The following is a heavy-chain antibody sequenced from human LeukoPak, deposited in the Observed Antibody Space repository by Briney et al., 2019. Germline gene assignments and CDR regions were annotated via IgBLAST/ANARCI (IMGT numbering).Heavy chain of an antibody. CDR2: IYYSGST. Sequence: PSETLSLTCTVSGGSISSYYWSWIRQPPGKGLEWIGYIYYSGSTNYNPSLKSRVTISVDTSKNQFSLKLSSVTAADTAVYYCARGVGTPVDYWGQGTLVTVSS. V-gene: IGHV4-59*01. CDR1: GGSISSYY. CDR3: ARGVGTPVDY. D-gene: IGHD1-26*01. J-gene: IGHJ4*02.